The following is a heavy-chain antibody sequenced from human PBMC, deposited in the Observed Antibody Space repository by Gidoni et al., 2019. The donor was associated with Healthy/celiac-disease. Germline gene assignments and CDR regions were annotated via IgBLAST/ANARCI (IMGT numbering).Heavy chain of an antibody. V-gene: IGHV3-30*04. D-gene: IGHD2-2*01. Sequence: QVQLVESGGGVVHPGRSLRLSCAASGFTFSSYGMLCVRQAPGKGLEWVAVISYDGSNKYYADSVKGRFTISRDNSKNTLYLQMNSLRAEDTAVYYCARDGGGYCSSTSCQIEGFDPWGQGTLVTVSS. J-gene: IGHJ5*02. CDR3: ARDGGGYCSSTSCQIEGFDP. CDR1: GFTFSSYG. CDR2: ISYDGSNK.